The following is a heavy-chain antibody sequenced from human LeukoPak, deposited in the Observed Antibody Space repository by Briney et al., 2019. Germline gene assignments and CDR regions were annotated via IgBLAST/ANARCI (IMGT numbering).Heavy chain of an antibody. CDR1: GGSISSSSYY. J-gene: IGHJ4*02. Sequence: RSETLSLTCTVSGGSISSSSYYWGWIRQPPGKGLEWIGSIYYSGSTYYNPSLKSRVTISVDTSKNQFSLKLSSVTAADTAVYYCASTPSARITIFGVVINWGQGTLVTVSS. CDR3: ASTPSARITIFGVVIN. CDR2: IYYSGST. V-gene: IGHV4-39*01. D-gene: IGHD3-3*01.